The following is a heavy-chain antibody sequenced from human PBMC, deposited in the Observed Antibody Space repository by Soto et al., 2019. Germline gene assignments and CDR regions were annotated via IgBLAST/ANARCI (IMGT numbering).Heavy chain of an antibody. CDR3: AQDKSNRGCFLDYKH. CDR2: ISWNSDFI. CDR1: GFTVDDYA. V-gene: IGHV3-9*01. J-gene: IGHJ1*01. Sequence: EVQLVESGGGLVQPGKSLRLSCAASGFTVDDYAMHWVRQVPGKGLEWVSGISWNSDFIAAADSGKGRFTISRDNDKASQYQEMNSMKYEHSPLYYCAQDKSNRGCFLDYKHWGQGTLVSVSS. D-gene: IGHD6-19*01.